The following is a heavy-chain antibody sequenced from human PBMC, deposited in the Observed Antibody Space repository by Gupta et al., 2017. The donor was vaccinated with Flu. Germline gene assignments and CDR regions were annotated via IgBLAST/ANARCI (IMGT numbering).Heavy chain of an antibody. CDR1: GGTCNNFA. J-gene: IGHJ4*02. V-gene: IGHV1-69*01. CDR2: IFPIFGKP. CDR3: ARDPMVRGVSSDF. Sequence: QVLLVQSGAEVKKPGSSVMGPCKASGGTCNNFAFNWVRQAPGQGLAWMGGIFPIFGKPTYALNFQGRVTITAAEYTSTAYMELSSLTSTDTAMYYCARDPMVRGVSSDFWGRGTLVTVSS. D-gene: IGHD3-10*01.